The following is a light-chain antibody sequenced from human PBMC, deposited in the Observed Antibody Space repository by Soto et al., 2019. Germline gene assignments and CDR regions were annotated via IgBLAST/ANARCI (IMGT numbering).Light chain of an antibody. CDR2: GAS. CDR3: QQRFDWPKIT. V-gene: IGKV3D-20*02. J-gene: IGKJ5*01. Sequence: EIVLTQSPGTLSLSPGDRATLSCRASQTVSNNYLAWCQQKPGQAPRVIMYGASRRATGIPDRFSGGGSGTDFTLTISSLEPEDFGVFYCQQRFDWPKITFGQGTRLENK. CDR1: QTVSNNY.